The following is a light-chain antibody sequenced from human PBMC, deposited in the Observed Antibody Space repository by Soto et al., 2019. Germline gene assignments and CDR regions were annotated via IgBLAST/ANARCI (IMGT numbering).Light chain of an antibody. CDR2: EAS. V-gene: IGKV1-5*01. Sequence: DIQMTQSPSTLSGSVGDRVTITCRASQTISSWLAWYQQKPGKAPKLLIYEASSLESGVPSRFSGSGSGTEFTLTISSLQPEDFATYYCQQSYSTPQVTFGGGTKVDIK. CDR3: QQSYSTPQVT. CDR1: QTISSW. J-gene: IGKJ4*01.